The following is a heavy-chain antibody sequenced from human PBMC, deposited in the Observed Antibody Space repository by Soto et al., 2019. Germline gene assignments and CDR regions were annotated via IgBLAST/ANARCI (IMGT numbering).Heavy chain of an antibody. D-gene: IGHD4-17*01. Sequence: PSETLSLTCTVSGGSISSGGYYWSWIRHHPGKGLEWIGYIYYSGSTYYNPSLKSRVTISVDTSTSTVYMELSSLRSEDTAVYYCARDSAYGDYQYYFDYWGQGTLVTVSS. CDR3: ARDSAYGDYQYYFDY. V-gene: IGHV4-31*03. CDR1: GGSISSGGYY. CDR2: IYYSGST. J-gene: IGHJ4*02.